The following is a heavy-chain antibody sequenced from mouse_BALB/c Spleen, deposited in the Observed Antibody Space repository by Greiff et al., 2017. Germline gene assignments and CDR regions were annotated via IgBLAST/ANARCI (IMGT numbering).Heavy chain of an antibody. D-gene: IGHD2-10*01. CDR3: ARYAYYGNSFDY. J-gene: IGHJ2*01. CDR1: GYSITSGYY. Sequence: VQLQQSGPGLVKPSQSLSLTCSVTGYSITSGYYWNWIRQFPGNKLEWMGYISYDGSNNYNPSLKNRISITRDTSKNQFFLKLNSVTTEDTATYYCARYAYYGNSFDYWGQGTTLTVSS. V-gene: IGHV3-6*02. CDR2: ISYDGSN.